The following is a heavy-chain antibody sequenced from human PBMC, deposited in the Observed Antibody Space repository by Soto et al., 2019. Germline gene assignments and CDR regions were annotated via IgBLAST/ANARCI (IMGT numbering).Heavy chain of an antibody. J-gene: IGHJ4*02. CDR1: GFTFSSYA. Sequence: PGGSLRLSCAASGFTFSSYAMHWVRQAPGKGLEWVAVISYDGSNKYYADSVKGRFTISRDNSKNTLYLQMNSLRAEDTAVYYCSRDYSGSFLDYWAQGTLVTVSS. CDR2: ISYDGSNK. D-gene: IGHD1-26*01. CDR3: SRDYSGSFLDY. V-gene: IGHV3-30-3*01.